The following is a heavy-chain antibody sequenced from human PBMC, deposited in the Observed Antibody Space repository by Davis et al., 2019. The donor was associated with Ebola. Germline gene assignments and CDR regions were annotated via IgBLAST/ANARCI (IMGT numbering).Heavy chain of an antibody. J-gene: IGHJ4*02. Sequence: GESLKISCVASGFSFSRYDMNWVRQAPGKGLEWVAVISYDGSNKEYGDSVKGRFTISRDNSKNTLYLQMNSLRAEDTAVYYCARERAYYYGSGSSFDYWGQGTLVTVSS. V-gene: IGHV3-30*03. CDR2: ISYDGSNK. D-gene: IGHD3-10*01. CDR3: ARERAYYYGSGSSFDY. CDR1: GFSFSRYD.